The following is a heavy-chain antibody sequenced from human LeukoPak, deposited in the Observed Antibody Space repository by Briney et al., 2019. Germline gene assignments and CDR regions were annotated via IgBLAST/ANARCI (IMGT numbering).Heavy chain of an antibody. CDR2: ISSSSSYI. D-gene: IGHD4-11*01. Sequence: GGSLRHSCAASGFTFSSYSMNWVRQAPGKGLEWVSSISSSSSYIYYADSVKGRFTISRDNAKNSLYLQMNSLRAEDTAVYYCARAQQCYFDYWGQGTLVTVSS. V-gene: IGHV3-21*01. CDR1: GFTFSSYS. J-gene: IGHJ4*02. CDR3: ARAQQCYFDY.